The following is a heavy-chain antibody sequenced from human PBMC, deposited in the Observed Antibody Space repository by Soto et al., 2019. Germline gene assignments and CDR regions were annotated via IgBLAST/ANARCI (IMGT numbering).Heavy chain of an antibody. V-gene: IGHV4-31*03. CDR2: IYYSGST. J-gene: IGHJ6*02. CDR1: GGSISSGGYY. Sequence: LSLTCTVSGGSISSGGYYWSWIRQHPGKGLEWIGYIYYSGSTYYNPSLKSRVTISVDTSKNQFSLKLSSVTAADTAVYYCARVPRPYYYGMDVWGQGTTVTVSS. CDR3: ARVPRPYYYGMDV.